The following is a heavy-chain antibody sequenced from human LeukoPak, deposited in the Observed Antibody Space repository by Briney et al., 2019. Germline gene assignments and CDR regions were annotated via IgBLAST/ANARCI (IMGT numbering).Heavy chain of an antibody. D-gene: IGHD6-6*01. CDR1: GYTFTSYG. CDR3: ARGSSIAARHYMDV. Sequence: ASVKVSCKASGYTFTSYGISWVRQAPGQGLERMGWISAYNGNTNYAQKLQGRVTMTTDTSTSTAYMELRSLRSDDTAVYYCARGSSIAARHYMDVWGKGTTVTVSS. J-gene: IGHJ6*03. V-gene: IGHV1-18*01. CDR2: ISAYNGNT.